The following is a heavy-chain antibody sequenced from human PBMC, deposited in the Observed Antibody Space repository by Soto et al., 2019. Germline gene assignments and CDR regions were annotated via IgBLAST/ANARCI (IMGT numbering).Heavy chain of an antibody. V-gene: IGHV5-51*01. CDR2: IYPGDSDT. D-gene: IGHD3-22*01. CDR1: GYIFTNFW. CDR3: ARPMIVVQDAFDV. Sequence: GESLKISCKGSGYIFTNFWIAWVRQMPGKGLEWMGIIYPGDSDTRYSPSFQGQVTISGDKSISTAYLQWSSLKASDSAMYYCARPMIVVQDAFDVWGQGTMVT. J-gene: IGHJ3*01.